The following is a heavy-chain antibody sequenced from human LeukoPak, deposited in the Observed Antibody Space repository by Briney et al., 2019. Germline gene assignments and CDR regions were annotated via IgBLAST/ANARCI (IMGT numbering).Heavy chain of an antibody. D-gene: IGHD3-10*01. Sequence: ASVKVSCKASGYTFTGYYMHWVRQAPGQGLEWMGWINPNSGGTNYAQKFQGRVTMTRDTSISTAYMELSRLRSDDTAVYYCARGMVRGVTPLDYWGQGTLVTVSS. J-gene: IGHJ4*02. V-gene: IGHV1-2*02. CDR1: GYTFTGYY. CDR3: ARGMVRGVTPLDY. CDR2: INPNSGGT.